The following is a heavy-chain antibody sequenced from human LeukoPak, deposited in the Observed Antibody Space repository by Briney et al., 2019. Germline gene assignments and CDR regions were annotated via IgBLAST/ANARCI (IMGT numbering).Heavy chain of an antibody. CDR2: IRSKANSYAT. J-gene: IGHJ6*02. CDR1: GFTFSGSA. CDR3: TRFSAVTAIPGYYYGMDV. Sequence: GGSLRLSCAASGFTFSGSAMHWVRQASGKGLEWVGRIRSKANSYATAYAASVKGRFTISRDDSKNTAYLQMNSLKTEDTAVYYCTRFSAVTAIPGYYYGMDVWGQGTMVTVSS. D-gene: IGHD2-21*02. V-gene: IGHV3-73*01.